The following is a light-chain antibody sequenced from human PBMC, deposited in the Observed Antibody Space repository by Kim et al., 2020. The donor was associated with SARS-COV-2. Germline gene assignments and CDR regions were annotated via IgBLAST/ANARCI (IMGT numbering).Light chain of an antibody. CDR1: SLRSYY. J-gene: IGLJ3*02. Sequence: LGQTVRITCQGDSLRSYYASWYQQKPGQAPVLVIYGKNNRPSGIPDRFAGSSSGNTASLTITGAQAEDEADYYCNSRDSSGNHLVFFGGTQLTVL. CDR2: GKN. V-gene: IGLV3-19*01. CDR3: NSRDSSGNHLV.